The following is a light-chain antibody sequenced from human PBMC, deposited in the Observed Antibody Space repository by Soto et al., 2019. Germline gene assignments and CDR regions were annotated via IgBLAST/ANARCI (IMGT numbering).Light chain of an antibody. V-gene: IGLV1-44*01. CDR1: NSNIGSNT. Sequence: QSVLTQPPSASGTPGQRVTISCSGSNSNIGSNTVNWYQQFPGTAPKVLIHTNNQRPSGVPGRFSGSKSGTSASLAISGLQSGDEADYYCGAWDESLNGYVFGTGTKVTVL. CDR2: TNN. CDR3: GAWDESLNGYV. J-gene: IGLJ1*01.